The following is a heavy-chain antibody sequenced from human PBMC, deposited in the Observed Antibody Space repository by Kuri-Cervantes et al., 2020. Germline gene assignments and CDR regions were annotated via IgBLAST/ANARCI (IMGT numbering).Heavy chain of an antibody. Sequence: GESLKISCAASGFTVSSNPMNWVRQAPGKGLEWVSIIYASGSTYYADSVKGRFTISRDNSQDTLFLQMNSLRAEDTAVYYCARVKSHGDYYYYYYMDVWGKGTTVTVSS. CDR3: ARVKSHGDYYYYYYMDV. CDR1: GFTVSSNP. J-gene: IGHJ6*03. V-gene: IGHV3-53*01. CDR2: IYASGST. D-gene: IGHD4-17*01.